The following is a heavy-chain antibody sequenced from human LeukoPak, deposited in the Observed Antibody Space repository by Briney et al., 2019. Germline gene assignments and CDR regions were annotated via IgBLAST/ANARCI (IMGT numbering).Heavy chain of an antibody. CDR2: IYYSGST. Sequence: PSETLSLTCTVSGGSISSNSYYWGWIRQLPGKGLEWIGSIYYSGSTYYNPSLKSRVSISIDTSKNQFSLKLSSVTAADTAVYYCARAGGFTMVRGAANNWFDPWGQGTLVTVSS. V-gene: IGHV4-39*07. CDR3: ARAGGFTMVRGAANNWFDP. CDR1: GGSISSNSYY. J-gene: IGHJ5*02. D-gene: IGHD3-10*01.